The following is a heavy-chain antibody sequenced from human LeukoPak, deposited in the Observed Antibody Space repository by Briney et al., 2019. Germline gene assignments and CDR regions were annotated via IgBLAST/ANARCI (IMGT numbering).Heavy chain of an antibody. CDR3: ARPNITSYYDSRGYDAFDV. CDR1: GYRLNAYW. CDR2: IYPDDSDT. V-gene: IGHV5-51*01. D-gene: IGHD3-22*01. J-gene: IGHJ3*01. Sequence: GESLKISFKGSGYRLNAYWIAWVRPMPGKGLEWMGIIYPDDSDTRYSPSFQGQVTISADKSVRTAYLQWSSLKASDTAMYYCARPNITSYYDSRGYDAFDVWGQGTMVTVSS.